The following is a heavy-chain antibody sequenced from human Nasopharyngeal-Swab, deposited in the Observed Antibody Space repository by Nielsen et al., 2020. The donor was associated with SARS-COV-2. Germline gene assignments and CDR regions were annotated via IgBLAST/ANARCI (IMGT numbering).Heavy chain of an antibody. V-gene: IGHV3-11*04. D-gene: IGHD1-26*01. CDR1: GFTFSDYY. CDR2: ISSSGSTI. CDR3: ASLFLLVGAFDYYYYGMDV. J-gene: IGHJ6*02. Sequence: GESLKISCAASGFTFSDYYMSWIRQAPGKGLEWVSYISSSGSTIYYADSVNGRFTISRDNAKNSLYLQMNSLRAEDTAVYYCASLFLLVGAFDYYYYGMDVWGQGTTVTVSS.